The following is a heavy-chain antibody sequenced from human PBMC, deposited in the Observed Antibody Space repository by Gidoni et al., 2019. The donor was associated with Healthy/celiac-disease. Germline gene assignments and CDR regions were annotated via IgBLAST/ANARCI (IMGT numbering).Heavy chain of an antibody. CDR3: AREWGTIIGTGTTFDY. V-gene: IGHV3-21*01. D-gene: IGHD1-7*01. CDR2: ISSSSSYI. J-gene: IGHJ4*02. Sequence: EVQLVESGGGLVKPGGSLRLSCAASGFTFSSYSMNWVRQAPGKGLEWVSSISSSSSYIYYADSVKGRFTISRDNAKNSLYLQMNSLRAEDTAVYYCAREWGTIIGTGTTFDYWGQGTLVTVSS. CDR1: GFTFSSYS.